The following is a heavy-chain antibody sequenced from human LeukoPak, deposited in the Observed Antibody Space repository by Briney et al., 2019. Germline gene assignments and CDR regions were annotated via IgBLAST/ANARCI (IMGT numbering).Heavy chain of an antibody. D-gene: IGHD3-10*01. V-gene: IGHV3-74*01. CDR1: GFTFSSYW. J-gene: IGHJ4*02. CDR2: INTDGSST. Sequence: PGGSLRLSCAASGFTFSSYWMHWVRQAPGKGLVWVSRINTDGSSTSYADSVKGRFTISRDNAKNTLYLQMNSLRAEDTAVYYCARDEGSKGGSGSYYSSYYFDCWGQGTLVTVSS. CDR3: ARDEGSKGGSGSYYSSYYFDC.